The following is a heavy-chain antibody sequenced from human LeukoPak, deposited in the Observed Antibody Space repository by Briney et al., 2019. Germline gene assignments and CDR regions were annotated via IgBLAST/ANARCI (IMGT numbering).Heavy chain of an antibody. D-gene: IGHD3-22*01. CDR1: GFTFSHSS. CDR2: ISYDGSKK. CDR3: ARTRIANDSSGYYFKFDY. Sequence: GSLRLSCAASGFTFSHSSIHWVRQAPGKGLEWVAVISYDGSKKYYADSVKGRFTISRDNSKNTLYLQMNSLRVEDTAVFYCARTRIANDSSGYYFKFDYWGQGTLVTVSS. V-gene: IGHV3-30*01. J-gene: IGHJ4*02.